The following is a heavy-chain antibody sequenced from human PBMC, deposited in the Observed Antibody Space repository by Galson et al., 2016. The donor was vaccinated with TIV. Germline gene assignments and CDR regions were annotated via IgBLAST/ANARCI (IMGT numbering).Heavy chain of an antibody. V-gene: IGHV1-2*06. Sequence: SVKVSCKASGYIFINYYIHWVRQAPGQGLEWLGRFNPDSGATQYAQKFQGRVTMTRDTSISTAYMELRRLISDDTAVYYCARVNWARAFDYWGQGTQVTVSS. CDR3: ARVNWARAFDY. J-gene: IGHJ4*02. D-gene: IGHD7-27*01. CDR2: FNPDSGAT. CDR1: GYIFINYY.